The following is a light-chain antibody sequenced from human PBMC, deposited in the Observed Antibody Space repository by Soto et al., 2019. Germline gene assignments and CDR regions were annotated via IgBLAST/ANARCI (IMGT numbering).Light chain of an antibody. CDR1: QSVTNSF. CDR3: QPYSTLPHT. J-gene: IGKJ2*01. CDR2: GIS. V-gene: IGKV3-20*01. Sequence: ENVLTQSPGTLSLSPGERAALSCRASQSVTNSFFAWYQQKPGQAPRLLIYGISSRATGIPDRFSGSGSGTDFTLTISRLEPEDFVVYYCQPYSTLPHTFGQGTQLEVK.